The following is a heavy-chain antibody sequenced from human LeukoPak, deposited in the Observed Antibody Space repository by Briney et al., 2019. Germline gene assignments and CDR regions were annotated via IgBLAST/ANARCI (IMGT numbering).Heavy chain of an antibody. V-gene: IGHV1-46*01. CDR2: INPSGGST. CDR1: GYTFTSYY. J-gene: IGHJ3*02. Sequence: ASVTVSYKASGYTFTSYYMHWVRQAPGQGLEWMGIINPSGGSTSYAQKFQGRVTMTRDTSTSTVYMELSSLRSEDTAVYYCAREVYCSSTSCPDDAFDIWGQGTMVTVSS. D-gene: IGHD2-2*01. CDR3: AREVYCSSTSCPDDAFDI.